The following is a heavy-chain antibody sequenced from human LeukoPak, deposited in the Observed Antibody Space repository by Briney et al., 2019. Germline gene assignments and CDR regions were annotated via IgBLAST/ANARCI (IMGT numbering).Heavy chain of an antibody. V-gene: IGHV4-59*01. CDR2: IYYSGST. CDR3: ARVYGSYHEYPWSNWFDP. D-gene: IGHD1-26*01. CDR1: GGSISSYY. J-gene: IGHJ5*02. Sequence: SETLSLTCTVSGGSISSYYWSWIRQPPGKGLEWIGYIYYSGSTNYNPSLKSRVTISVDTSKNQFSLKLSSVTAAGTAVYYCARVYGSYHEYPWSNWFDPWGQGTLVTVSS.